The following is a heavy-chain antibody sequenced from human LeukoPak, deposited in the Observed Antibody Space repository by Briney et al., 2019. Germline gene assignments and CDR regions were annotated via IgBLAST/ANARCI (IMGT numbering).Heavy chain of an antibody. D-gene: IGHD6-13*01. CDR1: GGSISSTSYY. V-gene: IGHV4-39*01. J-gene: IGHJ6*02. Sequence: PSETLSLTCTVSGGSISSTSYYWGWIRQPPGKGLEWIGSIHYSGSTYYNPSLRSRVTMSVDTSKNQSSLKLSSVTAADTAVYYCASIGEVAAAGTYYYYYGMDVWGQGTTVTVSS. CDR3: ASIGEVAAAGTYYYYYGMDV. CDR2: IHYSGST.